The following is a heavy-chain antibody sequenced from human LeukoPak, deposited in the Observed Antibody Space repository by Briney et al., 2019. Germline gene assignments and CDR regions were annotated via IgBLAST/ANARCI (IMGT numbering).Heavy chain of an antibody. CDR1: GFTFSSYW. V-gene: IGHV3-7*01. J-gene: IGHJ4*02. D-gene: IGHD2-15*01. CDR3: AKDLVCSGGSCSIY. CDR2: IKQDGSEK. Sequence: GGSLRLSCAASGFTFSSYWMSWVRQAPGKGLEWVANIKQDGSEKYYVDSVKGRFTISRDNAKNSLYLQMNSLRAEGTAVYYCAKDLVCSGGSCSIYWGQGTLVTVSS.